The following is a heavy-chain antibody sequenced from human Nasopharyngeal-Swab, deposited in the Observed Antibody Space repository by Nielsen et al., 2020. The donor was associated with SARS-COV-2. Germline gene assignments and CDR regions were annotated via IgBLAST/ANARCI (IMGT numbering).Heavy chain of an antibody. CDR2: FDPEDGET. D-gene: IGHD5-12*01. CDR3: ARDGEASGYDNNWFDP. V-gene: IGHV1-24*01. CDR1: GYTLTELS. J-gene: IGHJ5*02. Sequence: SVTVSCKVSGYTLTELSMHWVRQAPGKGLEWMGGFDPEDGETIYAQKFQGRVTMTEDTSTDTAYMELSSLRSEDTAVYYCARDGEASGYDNNWFDPWGQGTLVTVSS.